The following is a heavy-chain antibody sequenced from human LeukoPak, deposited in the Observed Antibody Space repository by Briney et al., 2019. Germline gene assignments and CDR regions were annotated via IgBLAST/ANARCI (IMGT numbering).Heavy chain of an antibody. D-gene: IGHD4-17*01. Sequence: GASVKVSCKASGYTFTGYYMHWVRQAPGQGLEWMGRINPNSGGTNYAQKFQGRVTMTRDTSISTAYMELSRLRSDDTAVYYCARDPTTVTYSYYYYYMDVWGKGTTVTVSS. CDR1: GYTFTGYY. CDR3: ARDPTTVTYSYYYYYMDV. CDR2: INPNSGGT. J-gene: IGHJ6*03. V-gene: IGHV1-2*06.